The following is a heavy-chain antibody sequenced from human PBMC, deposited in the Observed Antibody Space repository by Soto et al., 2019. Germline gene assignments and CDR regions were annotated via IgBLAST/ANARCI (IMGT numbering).Heavy chain of an antibody. D-gene: IGHD4-17*01. CDR1: GGSISSGDYY. V-gene: IGHV4-30-4*01. CDR2: IYYSGST. CDR3: ARAVETDYGEPYYFDY. Sequence: PSETLSLTCTVSGGSISSGDYYWSWIRQPPGKGLEWIGYIYYSGSTYYNPSLKSRVTISVDTSENQFSLKLSSVTAADTAVYYCARAVETDYGEPYYFDYWGQGTLVTVS. J-gene: IGHJ4*02.